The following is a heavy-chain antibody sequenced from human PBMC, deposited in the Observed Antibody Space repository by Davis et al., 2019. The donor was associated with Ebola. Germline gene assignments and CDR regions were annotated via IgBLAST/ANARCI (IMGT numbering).Heavy chain of an antibody. CDR3: ARVVVWSGYRYNWFDP. Sequence: AASVKVSCKASGYTFTSYAMHWVRQAPGQRLEWMGWINAGNGNTNYAQKLQGRVTMTTDTSTSTAYMELRSLRSDDTAVYYCARVVVWSGYRYNWFDPWGQGTLVTVSS. D-gene: IGHD3-3*01. V-gene: IGHV1-3*01. J-gene: IGHJ5*02. CDR1: GYTFTSYA. CDR2: INAGNGNT.